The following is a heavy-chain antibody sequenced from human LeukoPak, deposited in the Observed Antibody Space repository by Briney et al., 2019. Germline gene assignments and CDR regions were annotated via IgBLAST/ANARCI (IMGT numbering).Heavy chain of an antibody. Sequence: GGSLRLSCAASGFTVSSNYMSWVRQAPGKGLEWVSIIYRVGSTYYADSVKGRFTISRDNSKNTLLLQMNSLRAEDTAVYYCASGRGDYWGQGTLVTVSS. V-gene: IGHV3-53*01. J-gene: IGHJ4*02. CDR3: ASGRGDY. CDR1: GFTVSSNY. CDR2: IYRVGST.